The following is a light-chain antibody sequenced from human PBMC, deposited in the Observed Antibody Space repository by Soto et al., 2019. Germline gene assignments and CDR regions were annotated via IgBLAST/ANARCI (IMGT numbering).Light chain of an antibody. J-gene: IGLJ3*02. CDR2: DVT. V-gene: IGLV2-8*01. CDR3: MCYAGGNNWV. Sequence: SVLTQPGSGSGSPGQSITISCTGTSSNVGSYKLVSWYQQHPGKAPKLMIYDVTKRPSGVPDRFSGSKSGNTASLTVSGLQAEDEADYYCMCYAGGNNWVFGGGTKVTVL. CDR1: SSNVGSYKL.